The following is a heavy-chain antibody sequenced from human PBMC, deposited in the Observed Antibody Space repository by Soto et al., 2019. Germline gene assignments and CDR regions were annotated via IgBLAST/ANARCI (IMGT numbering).Heavy chain of an antibody. D-gene: IGHD3-10*01. J-gene: IGHJ3*02. CDR1: GFTFSSYA. V-gene: IGHV3-23*01. CDR3: AKDQRGDGYNRYAFDI. CDR2: ISGSGGST. Sequence: GWSLRLSCAASGFTFSSYAMSWVRQAPGKGLEWVSAISGSGGSTYYADSVKGRFTISRDNSKNTLYLQMNSLRAEDTAVYYCAKDQRGDGYNRYAFDIWGQGTMVTVSS.